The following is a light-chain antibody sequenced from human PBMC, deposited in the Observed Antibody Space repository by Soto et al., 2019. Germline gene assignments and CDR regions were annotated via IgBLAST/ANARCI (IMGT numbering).Light chain of an antibody. CDR2: GAS. V-gene: IGKV1-39*01. Sequence: DIQMTQSPSSLSAFIGDRVTITCRASQNIRIYLTWFQQKPGKAPNLLIYGASNLESGVPSRFSGSGSGSDFTLTINSLQPDDFAAYYCQETYHPPLTFGQGTKVEMK. CDR1: QNIRIY. J-gene: IGKJ1*01. CDR3: QETYHPPLT.